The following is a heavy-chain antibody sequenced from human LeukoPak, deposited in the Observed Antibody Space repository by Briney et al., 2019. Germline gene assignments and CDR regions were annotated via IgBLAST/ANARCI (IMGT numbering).Heavy chain of an antibody. Sequence: PGGSLRLSCAASGFTLSSNGMHWVRQAPGKGLEWVAVIWYDGSNKYYADSVKGRFTISRDNSKNTLYLQMNSLRAEDTAVYYCARDSGSSFFDYWGQGTLATVSS. CDR2: IWYDGSNK. CDR1: GFTLSSNG. V-gene: IGHV3-33*08. J-gene: IGHJ4*02. D-gene: IGHD1-26*01. CDR3: ARDSGSSFFDY.